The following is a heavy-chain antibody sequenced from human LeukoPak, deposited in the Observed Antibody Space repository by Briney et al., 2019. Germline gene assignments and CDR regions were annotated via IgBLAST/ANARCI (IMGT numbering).Heavy chain of an antibody. CDR2: IYYNGST. V-gene: IGHV4-59*11. CDR3: AGVKRYFSNTSCYRGYYFDY. D-gene: IGHD2-2*01. CDR1: GGSISSHY. Sequence: SETLSLTCTVSGGSISSHYWSWIRQPPGKGLEWIGYIYYNGSTNYNPSLKSRVTISVDTSKNQFSLKLSSVTAADTAVYYCAGVKRYFSNTSCYRGYYFDYWGQGTLVTVSS. J-gene: IGHJ4*02.